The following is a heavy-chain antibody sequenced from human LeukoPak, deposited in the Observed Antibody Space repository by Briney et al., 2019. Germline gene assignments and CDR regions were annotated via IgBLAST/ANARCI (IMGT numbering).Heavy chain of an antibody. D-gene: IGHD2-8*01. CDR1: RFTFSSYW. CDR2: MQQDGSEK. J-gene: IGHJ4*02. CDR3: ARDNGRKDDY. V-gene: IGHV3-7*01. Sequence: GGSLRLSCAASRFTFSSYWMSWVRQAPGKGLEWVANMQQDGSEKYYVDSVKGRFTISRDNAKNSLYLQMNSLRAEDTAVYYCARDNGRKDDYWGQGTLVTVSS.